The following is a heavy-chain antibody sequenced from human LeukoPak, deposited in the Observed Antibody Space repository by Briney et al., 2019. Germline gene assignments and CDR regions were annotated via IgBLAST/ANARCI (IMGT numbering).Heavy chain of an antibody. J-gene: IGHJ6*02. Sequence: PGRSLRLSCAASGFTFSSYGMHWVRQAPGKGLEWVAVISYDGSNKYYADSVKGRFTISRDNSKNTLYLQMNSLRAEDTAVYYCARVFTVTTTEDYYYYYGMDVWGQGTTVTVSS. CDR1: GFTFSSYG. D-gene: IGHD4-11*01. CDR2: ISYDGSNK. CDR3: ARVFTVTTTEDYYYYYGMDV. V-gene: IGHV3-30*03.